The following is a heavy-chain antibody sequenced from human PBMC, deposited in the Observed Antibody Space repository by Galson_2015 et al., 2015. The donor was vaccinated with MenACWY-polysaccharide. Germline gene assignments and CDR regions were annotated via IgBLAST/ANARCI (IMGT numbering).Heavy chain of an antibody. V-gene: IGHV3-48*02. D-gene: IGHD5-12*01. CDR1: GFTFSYYN. CDR2: ISSSSSTI. CDR3: ARDNMVAGAVDI. J-gene: IGHJ3*02. Sequence: SLRLSCAASGFTFSYYNMDWVRQAPGKGLEWVSYISSSSSTIYYAEPVKGRFTISRDNANNSLYLQMNSLRDEDTAVYYCARDNMVAGAVDIWGQGTMVTVSS.